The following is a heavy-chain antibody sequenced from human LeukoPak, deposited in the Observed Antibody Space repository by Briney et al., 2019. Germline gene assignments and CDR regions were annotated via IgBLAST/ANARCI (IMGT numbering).Heavy chain of an antibody. CDR1: GGTFSSYA. D-gene: IGHD3-10*01. V-gene: IGHV1-69*13. J-gene: IGHJ3*02. CDR3: ATDDPRVSMGAFDI. CDR2: IIPIFGTA. Sequence: ASVKVSCKASGGTFSSYAISWVRQAPGQGLEWMGGIIPIFGTANYAQKFQGRVTITADESTSTAYMELSSLRSEDTAVYYCATDDPRVSMGAFDIWGQGTMVTVSS.